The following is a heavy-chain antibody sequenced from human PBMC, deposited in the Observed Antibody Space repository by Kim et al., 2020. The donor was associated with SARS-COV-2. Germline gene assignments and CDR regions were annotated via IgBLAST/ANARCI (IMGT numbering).Heavy chain of an antibody. CDR3: ARPRYSS. D-gene: IGHD2-15*01. J-gene: IGHJ4*02. CDR1: GFTFSSFW. Sequence: GGSLRLSCAASGFTFSSFWMTWVRQAPGKGLEWVANINEDGRPKYYIDSVKGRFTISRDNAKNSVYLQMNSLRAEDTAVYYCARPRYSSWGQGILVTVSS. CDR2: INEDGRPK. V-gene: IGHV3-7*01.